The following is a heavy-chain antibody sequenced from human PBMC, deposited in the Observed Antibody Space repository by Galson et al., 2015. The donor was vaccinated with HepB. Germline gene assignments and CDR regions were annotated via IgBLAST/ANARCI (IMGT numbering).Heavy chain of an antibody. CDR2: ISYDGSNK. V-gene: IGHV3-30-3*01. J-gene: IGHJ4*02. CDR1: GFTFSSYA. Sequence: SLRLSCAASGFTFSSYAMHWVRQAPGKGLEWVAVISYDGSNKYYADSVKGRFTISRDNSKNTLYLQMNSLRAEDTAVYYCARDIQLRYLDYWGQGTLVTVSS. CDR3: ARDIQLRYLDY. D-gene: IGHD5-18*01.